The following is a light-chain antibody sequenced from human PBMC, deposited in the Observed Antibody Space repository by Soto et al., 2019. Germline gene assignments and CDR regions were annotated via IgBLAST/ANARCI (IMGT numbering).Light chain of an antibody. V-gene: IGLV1-44*01. CDR2: TAG. Sequence: QSVLTQPLSVSASPGQRVTISCSGVSSNSGSNTVAWYQHLPGTAPPRLIFTAGQRPSGVPGRFYGSNSGTSTSLAISGLQSEDEGDYYCSAWDNSLDGYVFGTGTKVTVL. CDR1: SSNSGSNT. CDR3: SAWDNSLDGYV. J-gene: IGLJ1*01.